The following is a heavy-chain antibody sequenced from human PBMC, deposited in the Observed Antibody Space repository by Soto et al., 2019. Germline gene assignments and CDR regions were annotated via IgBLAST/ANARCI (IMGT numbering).Heavy chain of an antibody. CDR2: VSSTGST. Sequence: QLQESGPGLVRPSETLSLICTVSGASVTSAGYYWSWIRQPPGKGLEWIGYVSSTGSTIYNSALKRRVTMSLDTPKNQFSLRLDSLTAADTAVYYCARSCSNTNCYMLDYWGQGTLVTASS. D-gene: IGHD2-2*02. J-gene: IGHJ4*02. V-gene: IGHV4-61*08. CDR1: GASVTSAGYY. CDR3: ARSCSNTNCYMLDY.